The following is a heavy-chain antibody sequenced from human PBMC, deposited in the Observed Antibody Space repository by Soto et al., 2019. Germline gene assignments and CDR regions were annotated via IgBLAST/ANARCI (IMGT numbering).Heavy chain of an antibody. D-gene: IGHD3-22*01. Sequence: QVQLVQSGAEVKKPGASVKVSCKASGYTFSDYYIHWVRQAPGHGLDWMGIINPPDGSTTYAQKFQGRVGMTSDTSTSTVYMELSSLRSEDTAIYYCARYYDSSGPAFDYWGQGTLVTVSS. CDR3: ARYYDSSGPAFDY. V-gene: IGHV1-46*01. J-gene: IGHJ4*02. CDR2: INPPDGST. CDR1: GYTFSDYY.